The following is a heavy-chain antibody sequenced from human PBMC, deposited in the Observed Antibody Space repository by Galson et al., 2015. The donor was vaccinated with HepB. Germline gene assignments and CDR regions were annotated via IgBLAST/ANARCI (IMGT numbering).Heavy chain of an antibody. Sequence: SLRLSCAASGFSFSTYAMAWVRQAPGRGLEWVSLISGSGGTTYYAASVKGRFTVSRDNSKNTLHLQMNSLTAADTAVYYCASADYYHDISGLYTFYFDSWGRGTLVTVSS. CDR2: ISGSGGTT. CDR1: GFSFSTYA. D-gene: IGHD3-22*01. J-gene: IGHJ4*02. CDR3: ASADYYHDISGLYTFYFDS. V-gene: IGHV3-23*01.